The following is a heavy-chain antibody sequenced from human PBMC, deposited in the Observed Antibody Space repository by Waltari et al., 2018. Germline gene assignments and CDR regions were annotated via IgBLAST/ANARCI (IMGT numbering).Heavy chain of an antibody. CDR2: IKQDGSEK. CDR3: ARGQPGSDAFDI. J-gene: IGHJ3*02. CDR1: GFTFRSHW. V-gene: IGHV3-7*01. D-gene: IGHD6-25*01. Sequence: EVQLVESGGGLVQPGGSLRLSCAASGFTFRSHWMSWVRQAPGKGLEWVANIKQDGSEKYYVDSVKGRFTISRDNAKNSLYLQMNSLRAEDTAVYYCARGQPGSDAFDIWGQGTMVTVSS.